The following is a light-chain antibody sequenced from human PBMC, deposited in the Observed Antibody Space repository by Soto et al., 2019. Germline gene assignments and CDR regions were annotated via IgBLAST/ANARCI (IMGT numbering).Light chain of an antibody. CDR1: QTVSSY. J-gene: IGKJ5*01. Sequence: ELVLTQSPATLSLSPGERATLSCRASQTVSSYLIWYQQKPGQAPRLLIYDASNRASGTPARFSGSGSETDFTLTIRSLEPEDIAVYYCQQRSNFGQGTRLEIK. CDR3: QQRSN. V-gene: IGKV3-11*01. CDR2: DAS.